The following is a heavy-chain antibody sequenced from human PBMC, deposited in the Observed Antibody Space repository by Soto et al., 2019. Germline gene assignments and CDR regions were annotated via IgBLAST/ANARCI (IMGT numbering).Heavy chain of an antibody. D-gene: IGHD6-19*01. V-gene: IGHV3-30*18. CDR2: ISYDGSNK. J-gene: IGHJ4*02. Sequence: GGSLRLSCAASGFTFSSYGMHWVRQAPGKGLEWVAVISYDGSNKYYADSVKGRFTISRDNSKNTLYLQMNSLRAEDTAVYYCAKDSRGIAVAGIALDYWGQGTLVTVSS. CDR3: AKDSRGIAVAGIALDY. CDR1: GFTFSSYG.